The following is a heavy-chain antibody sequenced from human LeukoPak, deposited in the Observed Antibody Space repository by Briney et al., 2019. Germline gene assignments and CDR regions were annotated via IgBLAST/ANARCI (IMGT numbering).Heavy chain of an antibody. CDR3: ARDRDMITFGGVIGAPNAAFDI. CDR2: IYTSGST. J-gene: IGHJ3*02. V-gene: IGHV4-4*07. Sequence: PSETLSLTCTVSGGSISSYYWSWIRQPAGKGLEWIGRIYTSGSTNYNPSLKSRVTMSVDTSKNQFSLKLSSVTAADTAVYYCARDRDMITFGGVIGAPNAAFDIWGHGTMVTVSS. CDR1: GGSISSYY. D-gene: IGHD3-16*02.